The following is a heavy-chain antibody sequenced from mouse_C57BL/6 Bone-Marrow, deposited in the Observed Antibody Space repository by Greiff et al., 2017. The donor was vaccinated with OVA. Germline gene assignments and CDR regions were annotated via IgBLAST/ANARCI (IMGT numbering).Heavy chain of an antibody. Sequence: QVQLQQSGAELVKPGASVKMSCKASGYTFTSYWITWVKQRPGQGLEWIGDIYPGSGSTNYNEKFKSKATLTVDTSSSTAYMQLSSLTSEDSAVYYCARWGYYGSSYHYWYFDVWGTGTTVTVSS. D-gene: IGHD1-1*01. J-gene: IGHJ1*03. CDR3: ARWGYYGSSYHYWYFDV. CDR1: GYTFTSYW. CDR2: IYPGSGST. V-gene: IGHV1-55*01.